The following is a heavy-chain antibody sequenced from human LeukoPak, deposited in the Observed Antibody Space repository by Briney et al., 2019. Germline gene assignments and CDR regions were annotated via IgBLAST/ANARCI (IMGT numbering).Heavy chain of an antibody. V-gene: IGHV4-4*02. J-gene: IGHJ4*02. CDR2: IYDTWTP. CDR1: GGSVTSGYW. D-gene: IGHD1-26*01. CDR3: ARHQVGANTFDF. Sequence: SGTLSLTCAVSGGSVTSGYWWSWVRPPPGQGLEWIGEIYDTWTPNYNPSLKGRVTLSVDKSNNEVHLRLNSVTAADTAVYFCARHQVGANTFDFWGQGTLVTVSS.